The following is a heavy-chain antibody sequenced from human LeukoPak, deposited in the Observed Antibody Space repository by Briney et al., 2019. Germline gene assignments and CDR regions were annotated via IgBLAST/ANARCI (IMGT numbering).Heavy chain of an antibody. CDR1: GGSFSGYY. CDR3: ARHSVGATKGAFDY. Sequence: SETLSLTCAVYGGSFSGYYWSWIRQPPGKGLEWIGEINHSGSTNYNPSLKSRVTISVDTSKNQFSLKLSSVTAADTAVYYCARHSVGATKGAFDYWGQGTLVTVSS. J-gene: IGHJ4*02. CDR2: INHSGST. D-gene: IGHD1-26*01. V-gene: IGHV4-34*01.